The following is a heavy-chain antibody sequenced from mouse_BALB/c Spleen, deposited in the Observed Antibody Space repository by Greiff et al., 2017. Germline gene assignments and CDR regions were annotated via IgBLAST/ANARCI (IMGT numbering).Heavy chain of an antibody. J-gene: IGHJ3*01. Sequence: QVQLQQSGAELVKPGASVKLSCKASGYTFTSYYMYWVKQRPGQGLEWIGEINPSNGGTNFNEKFKSKATLTVDKSSSTAYMQLSSLTSEDSAVYYCTRSGGWAYWGQGTLVTVSA. CDR1: GYTFTSYY. V-gene: IGHV1S81*02. CDR3: TRSGGWAY. D-gene: IGHD3-1*01. CDR2: INPSNGGT.